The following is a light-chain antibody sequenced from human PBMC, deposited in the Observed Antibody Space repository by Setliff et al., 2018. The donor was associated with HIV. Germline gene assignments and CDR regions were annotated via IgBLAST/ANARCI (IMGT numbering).Light chain of an antibody. CDR1: SSDVGSFNL. V-gene: IGLV2-23*02. Sequence: QSALTQPASVSGSPGQSITISCTGTSSDVGSFNLVSWYQQHPGKAPKLMISEVNKRPSGVSNRFSGSKSGNTASLTISGLQAEDEADYYCCSYAGSSTYVFGTGTKVTVL. J-gene: IGLJ1*01. CDR3: CSYAGSSTYV. CDR2: EVN.